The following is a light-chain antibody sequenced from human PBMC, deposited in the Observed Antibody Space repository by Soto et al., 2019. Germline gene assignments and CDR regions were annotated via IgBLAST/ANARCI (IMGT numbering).Light chain of an antibody. Sequence: QSALTQPASVSGSPGQSITISCTGTSSDVGAYNYDSWYQQHPGKVPKLIIYDVNNRPSGVSNRFSGSKSGNTASLTISGLHTEDEADYYCSSYTSATTYVFGTGTKLTVL. CDR3: SSYTSATTYV. J-gene: IGLJ1*01. V-gene: IGLV2-14*01. CDR2: DVN. CDR1: SSDVGAYNY.